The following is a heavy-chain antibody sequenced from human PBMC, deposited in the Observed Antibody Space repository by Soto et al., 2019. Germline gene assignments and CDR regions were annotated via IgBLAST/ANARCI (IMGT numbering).Heavy chain of an antibody. D-gene: IGHD4-17*01. CDR1: GFTFSSYS. Sequence: PGGSLRLSCAASGFTFSSYSMNWVRQAPGKGLEWVSYISSSSSTIYYADSVKGRFTISRDNAKNSLYLQMNSLRDEDTAVYYCARDQDWGHDYGDYGVLDYGMDVWGQGTTVTVS. CDR2: ISSSSSTI. J-gene: IGHJ6*02. CDR3: ARDQDWGHDYGDYGVLDYGMDV. V-gene: IGHV3-48*02.